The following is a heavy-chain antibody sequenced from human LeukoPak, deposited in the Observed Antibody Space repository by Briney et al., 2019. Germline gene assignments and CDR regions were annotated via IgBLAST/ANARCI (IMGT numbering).Heavy chain of an antibody. Sequence: SQTLSLTCTVSGGSISSGGYYWCWIRQHPGKGLEWIGYIYYSGSTYYNPSLKSRVTISVDTSKNQFSLKLSSVTAADTAVYYCARVDTVIVVAPDYWGQGTLVTVSS. CDR3: ARVDTVIVVAPDY. D-gene: IGHD3-22*01. CDR2: IYYSGST. V-gene: IGHV4-31*03. CDR1: GGSISSGGYY. J-gene: IGHJ4*02.